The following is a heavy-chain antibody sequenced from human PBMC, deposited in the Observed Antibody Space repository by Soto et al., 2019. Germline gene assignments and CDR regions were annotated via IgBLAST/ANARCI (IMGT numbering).Heavy chain of an antibody. J-gene: IGHJ4*02. CDR3: VRGDRTMIRGAKY. Sequence: GGSLRLSCAASGFTFNSYAMHWVRQAPGKGLEWVAVVSYDGSDKYYADSVKGRFTISRDNSKNTLYLQMNSLRPEDTAVYYCVRGDRTMIRGAKYWGQGALVTLSS. V-gene: IGHV3-30-3*01. D-gene: IGHD3-10*01. CDR1: GFTFNSYA. CDR2: VSYDGSDK.